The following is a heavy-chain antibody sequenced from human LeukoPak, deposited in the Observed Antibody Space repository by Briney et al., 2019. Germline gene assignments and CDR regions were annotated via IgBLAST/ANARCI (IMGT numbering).Heavy chain of an antibody. V-gene: IGHV3-23*01. J-gene: IGHJ4*02. CDR2: ISGSGGST. Sequence: GESLRLSCVGSGFTFSSSVMRWVRQAPGKGLEWVSAISGSGGSTYYADSVKGRFTISRDNSKNTLYLQMNSLRAEDTAVYYCAKSGEYDFWSGYFGYWGQGTLVTVSS. CDR3: AKSGEYDFWSGYFGY. D-gene: IGHD3-3*01. CDR1: GFTFSSSV.